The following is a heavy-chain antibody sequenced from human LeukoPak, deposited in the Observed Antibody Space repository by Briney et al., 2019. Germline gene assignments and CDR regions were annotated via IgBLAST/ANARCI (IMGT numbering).Heavy chain of an antibody. CDR3: ARDPHDWGAL. Sequence: GGSLRLSCAASGFIFSNYWMHWVRHAPGKGLVWVSRINSDGSSTSYADSVKGRFIISRDNAKNTLYLQMNSLSAEDTAVYYCARDPHDWGALWGQGTLLTVSS. V-gene: IGHV3-74*01. CDR1: GFIFSNYW. D-gene: IGHD3-16*01. CDR2: INSDGSST. J-gene: IGHJ4*02.